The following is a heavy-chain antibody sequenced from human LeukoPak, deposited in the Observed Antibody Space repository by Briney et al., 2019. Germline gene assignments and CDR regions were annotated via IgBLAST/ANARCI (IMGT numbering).Heavy chain of an antibody. CDR2: LTATGGRT. V-gene: IGHV3-23*01. Sequence: GGSLRLSCSASGFTFTSYAMTWVRQAPGKGLEWVSSLTATGGRTDSADSVKGRFTISRDNSKSTLYLQMNSLRVDDTAVYYCARGGSSGDYAFDYWGRGTLVTVSS. D-gene: IGHD3-9*01. CDR1: GFTFTSYA. J-gene: IGHJ4*02. CDR3: ARGGSSGDYAFDY.